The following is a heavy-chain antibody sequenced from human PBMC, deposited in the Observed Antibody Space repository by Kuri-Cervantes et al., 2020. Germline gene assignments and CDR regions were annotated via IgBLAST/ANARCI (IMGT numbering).Heavy chain of an antibody. CDR1: GFTFSSYG. D-gene: IGHD2-2*01. CDR2: IWYDGSNK. V-gene: IGHV3-33*01. Sequence: GGSLRLSCAASGFTFSSYGMHWVRQAPGKGLEWVAVIWYDGSNKYYADSVKGRFTISRDNSKNTLYLQMNSLRAEDTAVYYCARELLGYCSSTSCYGLGYWGQGTLVTDSS. CDR3: ARELLGYCSSTSCYGLGY. J-gene: IGHJ4*02.